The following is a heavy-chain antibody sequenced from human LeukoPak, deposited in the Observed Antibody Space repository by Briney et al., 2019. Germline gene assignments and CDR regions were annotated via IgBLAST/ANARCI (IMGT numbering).Heavy chain of an antibody. J-gene: IGHJ4*02. D-gene: IGHD3-10*01. Sequence: SETLSLTCTVSGGSISSYYWSWIRQPPGKGLEWIGYIYYSGSTNYNPSLKSRVTISVDTSKNQFSLKLSSVTAADTAVYYCARVGFRVRGVEYFDYWGQGTLVTVSS. V-gene: IGHV4-59*08. CDR2: IYYSGST. CDR1: GGSISSYY. CDR3: ARVGFRVRGVEYFDY.